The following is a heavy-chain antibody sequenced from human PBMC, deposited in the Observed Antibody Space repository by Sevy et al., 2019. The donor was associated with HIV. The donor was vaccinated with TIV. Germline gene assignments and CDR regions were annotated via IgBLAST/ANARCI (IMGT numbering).Heavy chain of an antibody. J-gene: IGHJ4*02. Sequence: GGSLRLSCAASEFTVSSSYMSWVRQAPGKGLEWVSILCSGGGTYYAASVKGRFAVSRDNSKNTLYLQMNSLRAEDTAEYCCARAGTGSYRAYFDYWGQGTLVTVSS. CDR1: EFTVSSSY. CDR3: ARAGTGSYRAYFDY. D-gene: IGHD1-26*01. CDR2: LCSGGGT. V-gene: IGHV3-53*01.